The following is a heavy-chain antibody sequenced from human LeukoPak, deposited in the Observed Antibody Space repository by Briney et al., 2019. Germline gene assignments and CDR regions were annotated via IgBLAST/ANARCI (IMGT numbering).Heavy chain of an antibody. CDR1: GFTFSSYW. J-gene: IGHJ6*03. Sequence: PGGSLRLSCAASGFTFSSYWMSWVRQAPGKGLEWVANIKQDGSEKYYVDSVKGRFTISRDNAKNSLSLQMNSMRAEDTAVYYCARDPTYGVVVAAALHYYYYMDVWGKGTTVTVSS. D-gene: IGHD2-15*01. V-gene: IGHV3-7*01. CDR2: IKQDGSEK. CDR3: ARDPTYGVVVAAALHYYYYMDV.